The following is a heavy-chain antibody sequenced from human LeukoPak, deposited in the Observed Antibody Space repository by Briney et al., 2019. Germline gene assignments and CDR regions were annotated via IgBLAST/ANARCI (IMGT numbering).Heavy chain of an antibody. V-gene: IGHV3-30-3*01. CDR2: ISYDGSNK. CDR1: GFTFSSYA. CDR3: ARPAPYYDFWSGYYQYFQR. J-gene: IGHJ1*01. D-gene: IGHD3-3*01. Sequence: PGRSLRLSCAASGFTFSSYAMHWVRQAPGKGLEWVAVISYDGSNKYYADSVKGRFTISRDNSKNTLYLQMNSLRAEDTAVYYCARPAPYYDFWSGYYQYFQRWGQGTLVTVSS.